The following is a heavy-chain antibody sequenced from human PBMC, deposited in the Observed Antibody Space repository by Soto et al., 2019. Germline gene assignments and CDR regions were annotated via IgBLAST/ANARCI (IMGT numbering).Heavy chain of an antibody. Sequence: SQTLSLACDISGDSVSSNSAAWDWIRQSPSRGLEWLGRTYYRSKWYNEYAVSVRGRITLNPDTSKNQFPRQLKSVTPDDTAVHYCAGGSAACRGYWLDPWGQGTQVTVSS. CDR3: AGGSAACRGYWLDP. J-gene: IGHJ5*02. CDR2: TYYRSKWYN. V-gene: IGHV6-1*01. D-gene: IGHD2-15*01. CDR1: GDSVSSNSAA.